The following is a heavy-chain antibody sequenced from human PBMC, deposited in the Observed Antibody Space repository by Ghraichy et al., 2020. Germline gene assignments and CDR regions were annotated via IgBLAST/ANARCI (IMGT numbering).Heavy chain of an antibody. J-gene: IGHJ4*02. CDR3: ATCSGGSCYSLA. D-gene: IGHD2-15*01. Sequence: GGSLRLSCAASGFTFSSYWMHWVRQAPGKGLVWVSRINSDGSSTSYADSVKGRFTISRDNAKNTLYLQMNSLRAEDTAVYYCATCSGGSCYSLAWGQGTLVTVSS. V-gene: IGHV3-74*01. CDR2: INSDGSST. CDR1: GFTFSSYW.